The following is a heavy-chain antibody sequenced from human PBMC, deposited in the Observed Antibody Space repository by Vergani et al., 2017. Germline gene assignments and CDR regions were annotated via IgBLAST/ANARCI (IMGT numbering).Heavy chain of an antibody. Sequence: LQLQESGPGLVKPSQTLSLTCTVSGGSISSGSYYWSWIRQPAGKGLEWVGRIKSKTDGGTTYYAAPVKGKFTISRDDSKNTLYLQMNSLKTEDTAVYYCTTDNQQSSLGHCSVTNCYGGVFDIWGQGTVVTVSS. D-gene: IGHD2-15*01. V-gene: IGHV3-15*01. J-gene: IGHJ3*02. CDR1: GGSISSGSYY. CDR3: TTDNQQSSLGHCSVTNCYGGVFDI. CDR2: IKSKTDGGTT.